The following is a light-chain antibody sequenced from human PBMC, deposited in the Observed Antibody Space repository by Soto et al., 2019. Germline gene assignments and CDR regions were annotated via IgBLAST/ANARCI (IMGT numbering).Light chain of an antibody. V-gene: IGKV3-15*01. J-gene: IGKJ2*01. CDR3: QQYNNWPPDT. CDR1: QSVNNN. CDR2: GAS. Sequence: EIILTQSPASLSVSPGERATLSCRASQSVNNNLAWYQQKRGQAPRLLIYGASTRATGIPGRFRGSGSGTEFTLPITRLQSEDFAVYFCQQYNNWPPDTFGQGTKLEIK.